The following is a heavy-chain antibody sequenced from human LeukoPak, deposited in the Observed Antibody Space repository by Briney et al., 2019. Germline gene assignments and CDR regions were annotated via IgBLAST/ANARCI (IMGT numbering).Heavy chain of an antibody. CDR1: GFTFSSYG. J-gene: IGHJ4*02. CDR3: ARTSGPPEPSFDY. CDR2: IWYDGSNK. V-gene: IGHV3-33*01. Sequence: GRSLRLSCAASGFTFSSYGMHWVRQAPGKGLEWVAVIWYDGSNKYYADSVKGRFTISRDNSKNTLYLQMNSLRAEDTAVYYCARTSGPPEPSFDYWGQGTLVTVSS. D-gene: IGHD3-10*01.